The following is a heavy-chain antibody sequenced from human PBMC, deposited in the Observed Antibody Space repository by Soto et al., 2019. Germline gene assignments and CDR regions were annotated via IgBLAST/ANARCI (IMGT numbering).Heavy chain of an antibody. D-gene: IGHD6-19*01. Sequence: QVQLVQSGAEVKKPGSSVKGSCKASGGTFSDYGIVWVRQAPGQGLQWMGAIIPMLGAANSAQNFQGRITITADQSTNTAFMELSSLRSGDTAVYYCARSGCSGAYAVWGQGIMVTVS. J-gene: IGHJ3*01. CDR3: ARSGCSGAYAV. V-gene: IGHV1-69*01. CDR1: GGTFSDYG. CDR2: IIPMLGAA.